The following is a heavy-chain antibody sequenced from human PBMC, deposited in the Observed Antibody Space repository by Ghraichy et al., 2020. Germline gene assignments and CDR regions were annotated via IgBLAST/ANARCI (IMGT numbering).Heavy chain of an antibody. CDR1: GFTFSSYA. V-gene: IGHV3-23*01. CDR2: ISGSGGST. J-gene: IGHJ6*02. Sequence: GESLNISCAASGFTFSSYAMSWVRQAPGKGLEWVSAISGSGGSTYYADSVKGRFTISRDNSKNTLYLQMNSLRAEDTAVYYCANSLSYSSSWYGGMDVWGQGTTVTVSS. D-gene: IGHD6-13*01. CDR3: ANSLSYSSSWYGGMDV.